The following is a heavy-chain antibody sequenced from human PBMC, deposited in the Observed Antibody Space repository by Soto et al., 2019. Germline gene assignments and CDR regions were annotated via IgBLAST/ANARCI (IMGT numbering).Heavy chain of an antibody. CDR1: GFTFSSYA. CDR2: ISGSGGTT. J-gene: IGHJ6*02. CDR3: AKGRAPFLGRGMDV. V-gene: IGHV3-23*01. Sequence: GGSLRLSCAASGFTFSSYAMSWVRQAAGKGLEWVSDISGSGGTTYYADSVKGRFTISRDSSKNTLYLQMNSLRAEDTAVYYCAKGRAPFLGRGMDVWGQGTTVTVSS.